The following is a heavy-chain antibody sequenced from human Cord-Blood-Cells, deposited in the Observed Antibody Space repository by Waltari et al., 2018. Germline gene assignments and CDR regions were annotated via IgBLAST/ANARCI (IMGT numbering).Heavy chain of an antibody. Sequence: QVQLQQWGAGLLKPSETLSLTCAVYGGSFSGYYWSWIRQPPGKGLEWIGEINHSGSPNSNPSLRSRVTISVDTSKNQFSLKLSSVTAADTAVYYCASYGSGSYRSWFDPWGQGTLVTVSS. CDR2: INHSGSP. V-gene: IGHV4-34*01. D-gene: IGHD3-10*01. CDR3: ASYGSGSYRSWFDP. J-gene: IGHJ5*02. CDR1: GGSFSGYY.